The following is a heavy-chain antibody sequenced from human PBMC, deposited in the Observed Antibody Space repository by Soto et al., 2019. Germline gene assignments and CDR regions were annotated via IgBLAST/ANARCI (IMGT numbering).Heavy chain of an antibody. D-gene: IGHD6-19*01. CDR3: ARGGWYLDY. CDR2: IYYSGTT. CDR1: GGSISSGGYS. J-gene: IGHJ4*02. Sequence: SETLSLTCAVSGGSISSGGYSWSWIRQPPGKGLEWIGYIYYSGTTNYNSSLESRVTISVDTSKNQFSLKLTSVTAADTAVYYCARGGWYLDYWGQGTLVTVSS. V-gene: IGHV4-61*08.